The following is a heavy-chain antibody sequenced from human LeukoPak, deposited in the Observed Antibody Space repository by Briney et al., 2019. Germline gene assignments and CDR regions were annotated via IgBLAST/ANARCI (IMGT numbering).Heavy chain of an antibody. CDR1: GYTFTSYG. CDR2: ISTYNGNT. J-gene: IGHJ4*02. D-gene: IGHD1-26*01. CDR3: ARVTRILGPTPTNFDC. V-gene: IGHV1-18*01. Sequence: GASVKVSCKASGYTFTSYGFSWVRQAPGQGLEWMGWISTYNGNTSYAQRFQGRVTMTTDTSTSTAYLELRSLRSDDTAVYYCARVTRILGPTPTNFDCWGQGTLVTVSS.